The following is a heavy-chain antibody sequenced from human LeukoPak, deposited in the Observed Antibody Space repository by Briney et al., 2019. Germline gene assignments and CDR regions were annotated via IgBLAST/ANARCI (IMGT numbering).Heavy chain of an antibody. CDR3: ARGLSGSYNDAFDI. D-gene: IGHD1-26*01. V-gene: IGHV3-64*01. Sequence: PGGSLRLSCAASGFTFSSYSMHWVRQAPGKGLEYVSAISGNGGSTYYANSVKGRFIISRDNSKNTLYLQMGSLRAEDMAVYYCARGLSGSYNDAFDIWGQGTMVTVSS. J-gene: IGHJ3*02. CDR2: ISGNGGST. CDR1: GFTFSSYS.